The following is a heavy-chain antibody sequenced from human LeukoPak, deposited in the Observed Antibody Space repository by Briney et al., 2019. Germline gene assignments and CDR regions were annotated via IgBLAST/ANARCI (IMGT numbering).Heavy chain of an antibody. V-gene: IGHV3-23*01. CDR1: GGSISSSN. J-gene: IGHJ4*02. CDR3: AKKRESSPTSFDN. CDR2: ISGSGRDS. Sequence: ETLSLTCAVSGGSISSSNWWSWVRQAPGKGLEWVSAISGSGRDSYYADSVRGRFTISRDNSKNTLYLQMSSLRAEDTALYYCAKKRESSPTSFDNWGQGTLVTVSS. D-gene: IGHD2/OR15-2a*01.